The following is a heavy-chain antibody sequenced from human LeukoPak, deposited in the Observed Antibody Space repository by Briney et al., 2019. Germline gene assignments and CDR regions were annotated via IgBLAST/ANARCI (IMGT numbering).Heavy chain of an antibody. CDR2: IYYSGST. V-gene: IGHV4-39*07. J-gene: IGHJ5*01. CDR1: GGSISSSSYY. CDR3: VRGGQGFDS. Sequence: SETLSLTCTVSGGSISSSSYYWGWIRQPPGKGLEWIGSIYYSGSTYYNPSLKSRVTISVDTSKNQFSLKLTSVTSADTAVYYCVRGGQGFDSWGQGTLVTVSS.